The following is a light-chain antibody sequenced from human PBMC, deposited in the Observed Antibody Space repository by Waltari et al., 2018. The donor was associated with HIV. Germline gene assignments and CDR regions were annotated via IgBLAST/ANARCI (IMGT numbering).Light chain of an antibody. CDR2: KDN. Sequence: SYELTRPPSVSVSPGQTARIPCSGDALANQYAYWFQQKPGQAPVLFRFKDNERPSGIPARFSGSRSGTTVMLTISGVQAEDEADYYCQSVDSSRIWVFGGGTKLTVL. CDR1: ALANQY. CDR3: QSVDSSRIWV. V-gene: IGLV3-25*03. J-gene: IGLJ3*02.